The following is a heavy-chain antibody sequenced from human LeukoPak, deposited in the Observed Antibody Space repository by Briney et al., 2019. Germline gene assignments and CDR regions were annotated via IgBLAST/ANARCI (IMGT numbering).Heavy chain of an antibody. CDR2: IHHSGST. V-gene: IGHV4-34*01. D-gene: IGHD6-19*01. Sequence: SETLSLTCAVYGGSFSGYYWSWIRQPPGKGLEWIGEIHHSGSTNYNPSVKCRVSISVATSKKQFSLKLISVTAADTAVYYCARERAGLWGQGTLVTVSS. J-gene: IGHJ4*02. CDR1: GGSFSGYY. CDR3: ARERAGL.